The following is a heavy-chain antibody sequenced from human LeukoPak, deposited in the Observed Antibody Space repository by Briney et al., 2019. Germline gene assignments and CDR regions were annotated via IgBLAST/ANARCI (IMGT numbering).Heavy chain of an antibody. J-gene: IGHJ4*02. CDR3: AKDNRRHYTSGPNPDSLH. D-gene: IGHD6-19*01. V-gene: IGHV3-9*01. CDR2: ISWNSGSI. CDR1: GFIFNNYA. Sequence: GGSLRLSCAGSGFIFNNYAMHWGRQPPGKGLEWVSGISWNSGSIDYADSVKGRFTISRDNAKNSLYLQMNSLRVEDTAFYYCAKDNRRHYTSGPNPDSLHWGQGALVTVSS.